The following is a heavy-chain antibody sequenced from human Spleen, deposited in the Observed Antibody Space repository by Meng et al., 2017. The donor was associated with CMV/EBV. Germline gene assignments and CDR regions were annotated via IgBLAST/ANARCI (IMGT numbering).Heavy chain of an antibody. V-gene: IGHV3-30*02. CDR2: IRYDGSNK. J-gene: IGHJ4*02. CDR3: AKGWGLPAAIGYSGYDYNFDY. CDR1: GFTFSSYG. Sequence: GESLKISCAASGFTFSSYGMHWVRQAPGKGLEWVAFIRYDGSNKYYADSVKGRFTISRDNSKNTLYLQMNSLRAEDTAVYYCAKGWGLPAAIGYSGYDYNFDYWGQGTLVTVSS. D-gene: IGHD5-12*01.